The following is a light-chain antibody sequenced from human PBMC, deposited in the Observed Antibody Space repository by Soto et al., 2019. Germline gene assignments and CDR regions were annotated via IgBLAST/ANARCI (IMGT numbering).Light chain of an antibody. CDR3: SSYTTIITVVV. CDR1: TSDIGAYNY. J-gene: IGLJ3*02. CDR2: DVT. V-gene: IGLV2-14*03. Sequence: QSALTQPASVSGSPGQSITFSCTGTTSDIGAYNYVSWYQHHPGKAPKLLIYDVTDRPSGVSDRFSASKSGTTASLSSSGLRAEDEADYFCSSYTTIITVVVFGGGTKLTVL.